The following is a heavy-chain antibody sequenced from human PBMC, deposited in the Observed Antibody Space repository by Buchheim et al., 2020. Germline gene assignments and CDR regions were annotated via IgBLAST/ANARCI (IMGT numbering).Heavy chain of an antibody. CDR3: ARSKKVPAAINYYYYMDV. J-gene: IGHJ6*03. Sequence: QMQLQQWGAGLLKPSEILSLTCAVYGGSFSGYYWSWIRQPPGKGLEWIGEINRSGNTNYNPSLKSRVTISVDTSKNQFSLKVNSVTATDTAVYYCARSKKVPAAINYYYYMDVWGKGTT. V-gene: IGHV4-34*01. CDR1: GGSFSGYY. D-gene: IGHD2-2*02. CDR2: INRSGNT.